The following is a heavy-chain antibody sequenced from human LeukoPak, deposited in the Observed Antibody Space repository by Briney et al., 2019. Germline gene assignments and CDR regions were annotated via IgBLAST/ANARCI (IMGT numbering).Heavy chain of an antibody. Sequence: GRSLRLSCAASGFTLSGSAMHCVPQASGKGLEWGSGIRSNANSYATAYAASVKGRFTISRDDSKNTAYLQRNSLKAEDTAVYYCTRHGYSYGSVSQTDIGYWGQGTLVTVSS. J-gene: IGHJ4*02. CDR3: TRHGYSYGSVSQTDIGY. V-gene: IGHV3-73*01. CDR1: GFTLSGSA. D-gene: IGHD5-18*01. CDR2: IRSNANSYAT.